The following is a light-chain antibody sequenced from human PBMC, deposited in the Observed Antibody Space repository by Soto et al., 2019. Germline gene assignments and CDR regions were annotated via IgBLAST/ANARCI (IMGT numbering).Light chain of an antibody. CDR3: QQSHSIPYT. J-gene: IGKJ2*01. CDR2: AAS. V-gene: IGKV1-39*01. CDR1: QTISSY. Sequence: DIQMTQSPSSLSASVGDRVTITCRASQTISSYLNWYQQKPGKAPKLLIYAASSLQIGVPSRFSGSGSGTDFTLTISSLQPEDFATYYCQQSHSIPYTFGQGTKLEIK.